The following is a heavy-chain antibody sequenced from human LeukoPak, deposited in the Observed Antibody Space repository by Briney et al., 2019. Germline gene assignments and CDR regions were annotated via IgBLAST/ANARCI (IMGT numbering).Heavy chain of an antibody. CDR1: GYTFTSYG. Sequence: ASVKVSCKASGYTFTSYGISWVRQASGQGLEWIGSISAYNSNTNYAQKLQGRVTMTTDTSTSTAYMELRSLRSDDTAVYYCARVPSERDSSPGNHFDYWGQGTLVTVSS. D-gene: IGHD6-6*01. CDR3: ARVPSERDSSPGNHFDY. J-gene: IGHJ4*02. V-gene: IGHV1-18*01. CDR2: ISAYNSNT.